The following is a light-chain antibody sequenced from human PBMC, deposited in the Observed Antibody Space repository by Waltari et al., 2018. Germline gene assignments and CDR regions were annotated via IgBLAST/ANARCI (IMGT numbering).Light chain of an antibody. Sequence: EVVMTQSPATLSVSPGESATLSCRASQSVSRSLAWYQQKPGQAPSLLIYGASTRATGIPARFSGSGSGTEFTLTISSLQSEDFAVYFCQQYNDWPPLTFGGGTKLEIK. V-gene: IGKV3-15*01. CDR2: GAS. CDR1: QSVSRS. CDR3: QQYNDWPPLT. J-gene: IGKJ4*01.